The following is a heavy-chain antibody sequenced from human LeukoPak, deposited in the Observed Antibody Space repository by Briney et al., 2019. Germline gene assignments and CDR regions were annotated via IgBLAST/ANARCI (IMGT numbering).Heavy chain of an antibody. Sequence: GGSLRLSCAASGFTFSNYWMHWVRQAPGKGLVWVSRIHSDGSITAYADSVKGRFTISRDNSKNTRYLQMNRLRAEDTAVYFCARDQDSGWYYYYGMDFWGQGTTVTVSS. CDR3: ARDQDSGWYYYYGMDF. D-gene: IGHD3-10*01. CDR2: IHSDGSIT. J-gene: IGHJ6*02. CDR1: GFTFSNYW. V-gene: IGHV3-74*01.